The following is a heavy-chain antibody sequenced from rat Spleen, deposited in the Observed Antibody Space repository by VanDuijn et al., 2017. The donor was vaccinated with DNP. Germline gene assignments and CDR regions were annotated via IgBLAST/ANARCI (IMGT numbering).Heavy chain of an antibody. CDR2: IYTGSGGT. J-gene: IGHJ1*01. CDR3: ARHYGGYSYYWYVDF. CDR1: GYTFTSYY. V-gene: IGHV1-43*01. D-gene: IGHD1-11*01. Sequence: QVQLQQSGAELAKPGSSVKISCKASGYTFTSYYISWIKQTTGQGLEYIGYIYTGSGGTNYNEKFKGKATLTVDKSSSTAFMQLSSLKPDDSAVYCCARHYGGYSYYWYVDFWGPGTMVTVSS.